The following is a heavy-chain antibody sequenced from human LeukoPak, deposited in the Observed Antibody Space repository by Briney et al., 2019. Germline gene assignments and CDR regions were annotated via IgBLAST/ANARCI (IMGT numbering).Heavy chain of an antibody. Sequence: GASVKVSCKVSGYTLTELSMHWVRQAPGKGLEWMGGIIPIFGTANYAQKFQGRVTITADESTSTAYMELSSLRSEDTAVYYCARQPRYCSGGSCVDYWGQGTLVTVSS. D-gene: IGHD2-15*01. V-gene: IGHV1-69*13. CDR3: ARQPRYCSGGSCVDY. CDR2: IIPIFGTA. J-gene: IGHJ4*02. CDR1: GYTLTELS.